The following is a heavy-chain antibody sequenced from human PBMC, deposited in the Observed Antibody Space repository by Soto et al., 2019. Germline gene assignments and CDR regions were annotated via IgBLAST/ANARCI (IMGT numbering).Heavy chain of an antibody. D-gene: IGHD6-19*01. CDR3: AREGSGWDFDN. Sequence: ASVKVSCKVSGYTLTELSMHWVRQAPGKGLEWMGGFDPEDGETIYAQKFQSRVTMTADTSTSTAYMELRNLRPDDTAVYYCAREGSGWDFDNWGQGTPVTVSS. V-gene: IGHV1-24*01. CDR1: GYTLTELS. CDR2: FDPEDGET. J-gene: IGHJ4*02.